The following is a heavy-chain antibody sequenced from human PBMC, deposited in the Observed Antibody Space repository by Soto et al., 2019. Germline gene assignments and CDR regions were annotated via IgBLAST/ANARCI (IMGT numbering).Heavy chain of an antibody. CDR3: ARSGYSSSWYSYYYGMDV. J-gene: IGHJ6*02. Sequence: ASVKVSCKASGYTFTSYAMHWVRQAPGQRLEWMGWINAGNGNTKYSQKFQGRVTITRDTSASTAYMELSSLRSEDTAVYYCARSGYSSSWYSYYYGMDVWGQGTTVTVSS. V-gene: IGHV1-3*01. CDR2: INAGNGNT. CDR1: GYTFTSYA. D-gene: IGHD6-13*01.